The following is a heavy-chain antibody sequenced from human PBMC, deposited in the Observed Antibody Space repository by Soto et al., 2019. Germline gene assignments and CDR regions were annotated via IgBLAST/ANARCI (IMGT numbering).Heavy chain of an antibody. D-gene: IGHD3-3*01. V-gene: IGHV1-69*01. J-gene: IGHJ3*02. CDR1: GGTFSTYA. CDR3: AREIFGVIISGGRDAFDI. Sequence: QVQLVQSGAEVKKPGSSVKVSCKASGGTFSTYAISWVRQAPGQGLEWMGGIIPIFGTAKYAQKFQGRVTITADESTSTVYMELGSMRSEDTAVYYCAREIFGVIISGGRDAFDIWGQGTMVTVSS. CDR2: IIPIFGTA.